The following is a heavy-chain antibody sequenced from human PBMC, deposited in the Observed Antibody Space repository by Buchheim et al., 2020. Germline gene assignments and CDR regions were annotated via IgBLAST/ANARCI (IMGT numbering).Heavy chain of an antibody. V-gene: IGHV4-61*02. CDR1: GGSIRSGNY. D-gene: IGHD1-26*01. CDR3: ATGGTYSDFDP. J-gene: IGHJ5*02. Sequence: QVQLQESGPGLVKPSQTLSLTCTVSGGSIRSGNYWSWVRQPAGKGLEWIGRISPSGITHYNPSLESRVSISVDTPKNQFSLNLNSVTAADTAVYYCATGGTYSDFDPWGPGTL. CDR2: ISPSGIT.